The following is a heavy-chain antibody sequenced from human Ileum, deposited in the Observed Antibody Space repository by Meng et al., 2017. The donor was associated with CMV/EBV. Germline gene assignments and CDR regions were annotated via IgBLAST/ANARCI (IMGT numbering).Heavy chain of an antibody. V-gene: IGHV3-30*02. CDR3: VKDTGRGDY. J-gene: IGHJ4*02. CDR1: EFTFSNYG. CDR2: IRYDGSYK. D-gene: IGHD2-8*02. Sequence: GGSLRLSCEASEFTFSNYGMHWVRQAPAKGLEWVAFIRYDGSYKLYSDFMEGRFAISRDNSKNTLFLQMNSLRAEDTAMYFCVKDTGRGDYWGQGTPVTVSS.